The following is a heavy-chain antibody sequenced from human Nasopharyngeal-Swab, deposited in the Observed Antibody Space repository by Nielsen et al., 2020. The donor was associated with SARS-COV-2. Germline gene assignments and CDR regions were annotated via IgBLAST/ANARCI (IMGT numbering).Heavy chain of an antibody. CDR3: ARANTLRITIFRVVSYFDY. CDR2: IYYSGST. Sequence: WIRQPPGKGLEWIGYIYYSGSTNYNPSLKSRVTISVDTSKNQFSLKLSSVTAADTAVYYCARANTLRITIFRVVSYFDYWGQGTPVTVSS. V-gene: IGHV4-59*01. J-gene: IGHJ4*02. D-gene: IGHD3-3*01.